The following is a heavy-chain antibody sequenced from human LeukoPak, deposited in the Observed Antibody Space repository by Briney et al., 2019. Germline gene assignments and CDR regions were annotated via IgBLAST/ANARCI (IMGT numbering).Heavy chain of an antibody. Sequence: SVKVSCKASGFTFTSSAMQWVRQARGQRLEWIGWIVVGSGNTNYAQKFQERVTITGDMSTSTAYMELSSLRSEDMAVYYCAAGDIAAAGTVPWGQGTLVTVSS. J-gene: IGHJ5*02. D-gene: IGHD6-13*01. CDR1: GFTFTSSA. CDR2: IVVGSGNT. V-gene: IGHV1-58*02. CDR3: AAGDIAAAGTVP.